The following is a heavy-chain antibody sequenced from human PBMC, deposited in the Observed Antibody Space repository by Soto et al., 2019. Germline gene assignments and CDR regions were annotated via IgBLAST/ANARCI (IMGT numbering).Heavy chain of an antibody. J-gene: IGHJ4*02. D-gene: IGHD3-3*01. Sequence: GGSLRLSCAASGFTFSSYGMHWVRQAPGKGLEWVAVISYDGSNKYYADSVKGRFTISRDNSKNTLYLQMNSLRAEDKAVYYCAKTRIFGVALTPFDYWGQGTLVTVSS. CDR3: AKTRIFGVALTPFDY. CDR2: ISYDGSNK. CDR1: GFTFSSYG. V-gene: IGHV3-30*18.